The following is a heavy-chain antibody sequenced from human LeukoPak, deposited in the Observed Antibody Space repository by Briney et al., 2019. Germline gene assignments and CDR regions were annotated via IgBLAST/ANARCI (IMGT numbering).Heavy chain of an antibody. CDR3: ASHYYDILTGYTPRFDY. J-gene: IGHJ4*02. Sequence: SQTLSLTCTVSGGSISSGGYYWSWIRQHPGKGLEWIGYIYYSGSPYYNPSLKSGVTISVDTSKNQFSLKLSSVTAADTAVYYCASHYYDILTGYTPRFDYWGQGTLVTVSS. D-gene: IGHD3-9*01. CDR2: IYYSGSP. V-gene: IGHV4-31*03. CDR1: GGSISSGGYY.